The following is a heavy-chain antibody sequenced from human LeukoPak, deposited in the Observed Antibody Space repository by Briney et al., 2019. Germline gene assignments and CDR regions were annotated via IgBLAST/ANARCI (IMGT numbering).Heavy chain of an antibody. V-gene: IGHV3-21*01. CDR3: ARVVSGWYLDY. J-gene: IGHJ4*02. CDR1: GFTFSSYS. D-gene: IGHD6-19*01. CDR2: ISSSSSYI. Sequence: GGSLRLSCAASGFTFSSYSMNWVRQAPRKGLEWVSSISSSSSYIYYADSVKGRFTISRDNAKNPLYLQMNSLRAEDTAVYYCARVVSGWYLDYWGQGTLVTVSS.